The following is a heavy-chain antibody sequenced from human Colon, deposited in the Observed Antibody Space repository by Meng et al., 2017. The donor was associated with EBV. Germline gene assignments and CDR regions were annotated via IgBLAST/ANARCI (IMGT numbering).Heavy chain of an antibody. Sequence: LRLQESGPGLVKPSGTLSLTRSLSGGSINSGSHYWAWIRQPPGKGLEWVGTINYSGTTYSNPSLKSRITLSVDTSNNDFSLKMSSVTAADTAVYYCARGKQDAWELLAYWGQGALVTVSS. J-gene: IGHJ4*02. D-gene: IGHD1-26*01. CDR2: INYSGTT. V-gene: IGHV4-39*02. CDR1: GGSINSGSHY. CDR3: ARGKQDAWELLAY.